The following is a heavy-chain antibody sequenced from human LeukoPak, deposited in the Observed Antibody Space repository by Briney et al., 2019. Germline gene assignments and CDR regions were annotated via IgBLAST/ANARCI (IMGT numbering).Heavy chain of an antibody. CDR3: ARDLGYCSGSTCYVGYFDC. D-gene: IGHD2-15*01. V-gene: IGHV3-74*01. Sequence: GGSLRLSCAASGFTFSGFWMHWVRQAPGKGLVWVSCISFDGSDATYADSVKGRFTISRDNAKNTLHLQMDSLTVEDTAVYYCARDLGYCSGSTCYVGYFDCWGQGTLVTVSS. CDR2: ISFDGSDA. J-gene: IGHJ4*02. CDR1: GFTFSGFW.